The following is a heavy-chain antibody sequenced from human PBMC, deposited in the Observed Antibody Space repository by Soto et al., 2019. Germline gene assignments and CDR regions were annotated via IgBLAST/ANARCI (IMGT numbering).Heavy chain of an antibody. CDR3: TRDRGFDM. CDR2: INTGGNT. CDR1: GFNVSSNY. Sequence: EVQLVESGGGLIQPGGSLRLSCAASGFNVSSNYMSWVRQAPGKGLEWVSIINTGGNTHYADSVKGRFTISRDNSKNTVYLLMTRLRDEDTAVYYCTRDRGFDMWGQGTTVNVSS. V-gene: IGHV3-53*01. J-gene: IGHJ3*02.